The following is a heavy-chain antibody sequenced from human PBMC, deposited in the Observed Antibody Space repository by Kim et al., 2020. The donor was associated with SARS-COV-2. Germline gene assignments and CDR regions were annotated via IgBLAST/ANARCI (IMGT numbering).Heavy chain of an antibody. V-gene: IGHV3-23*01. CDR1: GFTFSSHA. Sequence: GGSLRLSCAASGFTFSSHAMSWVRQAPGKGLEWVSAISGSGDSTHYADSVKGRFTISRDNSKNTLYLQMNSVRAEDTAIYYCAKLHGSRTYYDVPDYWGQGTLVTVSS. J-gene: IGHJ4*02. CDR3: AKLHGSRTYYDVPDY. D-gene: IGHD3-10*01. CDR2: ISGSGDST.